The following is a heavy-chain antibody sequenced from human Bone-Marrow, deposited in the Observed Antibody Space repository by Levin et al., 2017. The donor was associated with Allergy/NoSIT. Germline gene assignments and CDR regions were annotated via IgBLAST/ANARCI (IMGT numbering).Heavy chain of an antibody. CDR1: GFTFINAW. CDR2: IASKNDGETT. J-gene: IGHJ4*02. Sequence: SCAASGFTFINAWMTWVRQAPGKGLEWVGRIASKNDGETTVYAAPVNGRFTISRDDSKNLLFLHMDSLKSEDAGLYYCTTRPPPYVETNVINLDYWGQGTLVTVSS. V-gene: IGHV3-15*04. D-gene: IGHD5-18*01. CDR3: TTRPPPYVETNVINLDY.